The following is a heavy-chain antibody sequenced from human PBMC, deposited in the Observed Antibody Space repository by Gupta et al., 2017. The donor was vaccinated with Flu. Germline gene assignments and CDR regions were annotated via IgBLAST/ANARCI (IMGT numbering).Heavy chain of an antibody. V-gene: IGHV3-30*03. CDR2: ISYDGSNK. D-gene: IGHD1-26*01. Sequence: QVQLVESGGGVVQPGRSLRLSCAASGFTFSSYGMHWVRQAPGKGLEWVAVISYDGSNKYYADSVKGRFTISRDNSKNTLYLQMNSLRAEDTAVYYCAQKKRVGATYYFDYWGQGTLVTVSS. CDR3: AQKKRVGATYYFDY. CDR1: GFTFSSYG. J-gene: IGHJ4*02.